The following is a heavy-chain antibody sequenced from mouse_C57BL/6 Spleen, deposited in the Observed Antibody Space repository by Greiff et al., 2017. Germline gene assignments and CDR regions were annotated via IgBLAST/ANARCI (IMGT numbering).Heavy chain of an antibody. CDR1: GYAFSSSW. Sequence: LVEPGASVKISCKASGYAFSSSWMNWVKQRPGKGLEWIGRIYPGDGDTNYNGKFKGKATLTADKSSSTAYMQLSSLTSEDSAVYFCARDYYGSSYGYWGQGTTLTVSS. CDR2: IYPGDGDT. CDR3: ARDYYGSSYGY. D-gene: IGHD1-1*01. J-gene: IGHJ2*01. V-gene: IGHV1-82*01.